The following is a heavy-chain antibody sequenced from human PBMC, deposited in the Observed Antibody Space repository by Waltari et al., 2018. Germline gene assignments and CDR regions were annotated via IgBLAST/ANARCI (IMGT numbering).Heavy chain of an antibody. Sequence: QVQLQESGPGLVKPSETLSLTCTVPGGSISSHYWSWIRQPPGKGLEWIGYIYYSGSTNYNPSLKSRVTISVDTSKNQFSLKLSSVTAADTAVYYCARAMTADAFDIWGQGTMVTVSS. CDR1: GGSISSHY. CDR3: ARAMTADAFDI. V-gene: IGHV4-59*08. D-gene: IGHD2-21*02. CDR2: IYYSGST. J-gene: IGHJ3*02.